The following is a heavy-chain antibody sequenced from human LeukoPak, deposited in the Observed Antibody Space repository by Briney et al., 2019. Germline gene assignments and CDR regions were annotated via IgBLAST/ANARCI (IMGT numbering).Heavy chain of an antibody. CDR1: GFTFTTYV. V-gene: IGHV3-30*02. D-gene: IGHD2-21*02. J-gene: IGHJ4*02. Sequence: GGSLRLSCAASGFTFTTYVMHWVRQAPGKGLEWVAFIRSDGSDEYYADSVKGRFTISRDNSKNTLYLQMNSLRAEDTAVYYCAKDSSATFFSDHSFDFWGQATLVTLSS. CDR2: IRSDGSDE. CDR3: AKDSSATFFSDHSFDF.